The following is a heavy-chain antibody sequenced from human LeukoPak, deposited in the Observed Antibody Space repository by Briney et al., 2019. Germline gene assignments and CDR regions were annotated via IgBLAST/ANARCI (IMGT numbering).Heavy chain of an antibody. CDR2: ISGSGGST. V-gene: IGHV3-23*01. Sequence: GGSLRLSCAASGFTFSSYAMSWVRQAPGKGLEWVSAISGSGGSTYYADSVKGRFTISRDNSRNTLYLQMNSLRAEDTAVYYCAKAGNYDFWSGYCPDYWGQGTLVTVSS. CDR1: GFTFSSYA. J-gene: IGHJ4*02. D-gene: IGHD3-3*01. CDR3: AKAGNYDFWSGYCPDY.